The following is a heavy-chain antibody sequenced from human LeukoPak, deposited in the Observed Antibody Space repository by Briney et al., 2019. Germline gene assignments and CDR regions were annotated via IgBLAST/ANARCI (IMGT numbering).Heavy chain of an antibody. D-gene: IGHD1-26*01. V-gene: IGHV3-7*01. Sequence: GGSLRLSCAASGFTFSSYWMSWVRQAPGKGLEWVANIKQDGSEKYYVDSVKGRFTISRDNAKNSLYLQMNSLRAEDTAVYYCARDRVGATDYFDYWGQGTLVTVSS. CDR3: ARDRVGATDYFDY. CDR1: GFTFSSYW. J-gene: IGHJ4*02. CDR2: IKQDGSEK.